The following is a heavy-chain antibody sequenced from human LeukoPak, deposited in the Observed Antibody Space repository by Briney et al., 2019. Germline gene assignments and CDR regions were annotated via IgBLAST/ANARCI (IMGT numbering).Heavy chain of an antibody. V-gene: IGHV3-23*01. D-gene: IGHD3-10*01. J-gene: IGHJ3*02. Sequence: GGSLRLSCAASGFTFTSYTMSWVRQSPGKGLEWVSAISGSGGSTYYADSVKGRLTISRDNSKNTLCLQMNSLGADDTAIYYCAKDGAARGVPDAFDIWGQGTMVTVSS. CDR2: ISGSGGST. CDR1: GFTFTSYT. CDR3: AKDGAARGVPDAFDI.